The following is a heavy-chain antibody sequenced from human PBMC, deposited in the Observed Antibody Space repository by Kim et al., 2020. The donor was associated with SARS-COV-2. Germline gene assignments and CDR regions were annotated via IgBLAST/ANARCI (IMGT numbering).Heavy chain of an antibody. CDR2: IIPILGIA. CDR1: GGTFSSYA. CDR3: ARAVGANNWFDP. J-gene: IGHJ5*02. Sequence: SVKVSCKSSGGTFSSYAISWVRQAPGQGLEWMGRIIPILGIANYAQKFQGRVTITADKSTSTAYMELSSLRSEDTAVYYCARAVGANNWFDPWGQGTLV. V-gene: IGHV1-69*04. D-gene: IGHD1-26*01.